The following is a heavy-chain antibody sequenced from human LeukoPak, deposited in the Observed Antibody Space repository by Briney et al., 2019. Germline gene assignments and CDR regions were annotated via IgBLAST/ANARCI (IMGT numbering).Heavy chain of an antibody. D-gene: IGHD6-13*01. CDR3: ARQAAAGPYYYHYGMDV. V-gene: IGHV5-51*01. CDR2: IYPGDSDT. CDR1: GYSFTSYW. Sequence: GESLKISCKGSGYSFTSYWIGWVRQMPGKGLEWMGIIYPGDSDTRYSPSFQGQVTISADKSISTAYLQWSSLKASDTAMYYCARQAAAGPYYYHYGMDVWGQGTTVTVSS. J-gene: IGHJ6*02.